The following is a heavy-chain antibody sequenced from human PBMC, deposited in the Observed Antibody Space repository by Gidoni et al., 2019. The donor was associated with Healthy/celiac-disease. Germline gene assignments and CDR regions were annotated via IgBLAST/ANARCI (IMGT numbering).Heavy chain of an antibody. J-gene: IGHJ6*02. CDR2: LYNSGST. D-gene: IGHD2-2*02. V-gene: IGHV4-30-4*01. Sequence: QVQLQESGQGLVTPSQTLSLTCTVSGGSISRGHYYWRWIRQPPGKGLQLIGYLYNSGSTYYTPSLKSRVTISVDTSKNQFSLKLSSVTAADTAVYYCARGGYCSSTSCYTYYYGMDVWGQGTTVTVSS. CDR3: ARGGYCSSTSCYTYYYGMDV. CDR1: GGSISRGHYY.